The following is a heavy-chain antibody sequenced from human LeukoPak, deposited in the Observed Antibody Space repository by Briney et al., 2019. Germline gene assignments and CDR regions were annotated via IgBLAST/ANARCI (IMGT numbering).Heavy chain of an antibody. Sequence: SETLSLTCTVSGGSISSSSYYWGWIRQPPGKGLEWIGSIYYSGSTYYNPSLKSRVTISVDTSKNQFSLKLSSVTAADTAVYYCARRPGYSYGDYYYYYYGMDVWGQGTTVTVSS. V-gene: IGHV4-39*01. D-gene: IGHD5-18*01. CDR1: GGSISSSSYY. J-gene: IGHJ6*02. CDR2: IYYSGST. CDR3: ARRPGYSYGDYYYYYYGMDV.